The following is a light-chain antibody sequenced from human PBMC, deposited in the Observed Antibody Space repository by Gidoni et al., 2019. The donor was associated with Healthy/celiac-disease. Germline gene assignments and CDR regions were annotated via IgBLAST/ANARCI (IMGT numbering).Light chain of an antibody. CDR2: GAS. CDR1: QSVSSN. Sequence: EIVMTQSPATLSVSPGERATLSCRASQSVSSNLAWYQQKPGQAPRLLIYGASTRATGIPARFSGSGSGTEFTLTISSLQSEDFAVYYCQQYNNWPPKGTFXXXTKVEIK. V-gene: IGKV3-15*01. J-gene: IGKJ1*01. CDR3: QQYNNWPPKGT.